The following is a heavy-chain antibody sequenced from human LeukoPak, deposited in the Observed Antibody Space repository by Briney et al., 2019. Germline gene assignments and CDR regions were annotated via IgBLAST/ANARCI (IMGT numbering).Heavy chain of an antibody. CDR2: IYYSGST. V-gene: IGHV4-61*05. J-gene: IGHJ5*02. Sequence: SETLSLTCTVSGGSISSSSYYWGWIRQPPGKGLEWIGYIYYSGSTNYNPSLKSRVTISVDTSKNQFSLKLSSVTAADTAVYYCARSPSLNWFDPWGQGALVTVSS. CDR3: ARSPSLNWFDP. CDR1: GGSISSSSYY.